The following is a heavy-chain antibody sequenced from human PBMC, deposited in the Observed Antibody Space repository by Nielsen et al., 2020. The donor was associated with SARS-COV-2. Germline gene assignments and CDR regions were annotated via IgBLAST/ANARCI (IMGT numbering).Heavy chain of an antibody. CDR2: IKQDGSEK. J-gene: IGHJ6*02. V-gene: IGHV3-7*03. CDR3: ARSQEGYYYFALDV. Sequence: GESLKISCAASGFTFSRHWMSWVRQAPGRGLEWVANIKQDGSEKYYVDSLKGRFTISRDNAKNSVYLQMNSLRADDTAVYYCARSQEGYYYFALDVWGQGTTVTVSS. CDR1: GFTFSRHW.